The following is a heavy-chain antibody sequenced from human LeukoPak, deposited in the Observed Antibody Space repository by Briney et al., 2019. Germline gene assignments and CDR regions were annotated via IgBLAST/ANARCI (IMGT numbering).Heavy chain of an antibody. J-gene: IGHJ5*02. V-gene: IGHV3-30*18. Sequence: GRSLRLSCAASGFTFSSYGMHWVRQAPGKGLEWVAVISYDGSNKYYADSVKGRFTISRDNSKNTLYLQMNSLRAEGTAVYYCAKPGIAAASTSPNWFDPWGQGTLVTVSS. CDR1: GFTFSSYG. CDR2: ISYDGSNK. CDR3: AKPGIAAASTSPNWFDP. D-gene: IGHD6-13*01.